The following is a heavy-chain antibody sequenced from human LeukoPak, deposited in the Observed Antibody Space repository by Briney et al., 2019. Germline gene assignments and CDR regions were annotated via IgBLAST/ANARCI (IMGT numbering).Heavy chain of an antibody. Sequence: SVKVSCKASGGTFSSYAISWVRQAPGQGLEWMGGIIPIFGTANYAQKFQGRVTITADESTSTAYMELSSLRSEDTAVYYCVRGVGVSRFNYFDPWGQGTLVIVSS. CDR2: IIPIFGTA. J-gene: IGHJ5*02. V-gene: IGHV1-69*13. D-gene: IGHD6-13*01. CDR1: GGTFSSYA. CDR3: VRGVGVSRFNYFDP.